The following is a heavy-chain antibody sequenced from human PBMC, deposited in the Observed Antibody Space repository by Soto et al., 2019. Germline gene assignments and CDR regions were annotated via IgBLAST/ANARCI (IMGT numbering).Heavy chain of an antibody. Sequence: VGSLILSCAISRYPFRSYALRWVCQAPRTWLDWDSANICSGESTYSSDSVAARSTISRANYKNTLSLQMNSVRADDRDRCYYAKGAVIVQIFYFDNWGQGSRVTVYS. V-gene: IGHV3-23*01. CDR2: NICSGEST. D-gene: IGHD2-21*01. J-gene: IGHJ4*02. CDR3: AKGAVIVQIFYFDN. CDR1: RYPFRSYA.